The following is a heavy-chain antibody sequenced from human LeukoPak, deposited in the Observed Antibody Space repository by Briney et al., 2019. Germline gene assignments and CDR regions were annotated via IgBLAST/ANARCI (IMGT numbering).Heavy chain of an antibody. CDR3: ARDPYSELVDY. CDR2: ISSSSSYI. CDR1: GFTFSSYS. V-gene: IGHV3-21*01. D-gene: IGHD1-26*01. J-gene: IGHJ4*02. Sequence: GGSLRLSCAASGFTFSSYSMSWVRQAPGKGLGWCSSISSSSSYIYYAHSVKGRFTISRDNAKNSLYLQMNSLRAEDTAVYYCARDPYSELVDYWGQGTLVTVSS.